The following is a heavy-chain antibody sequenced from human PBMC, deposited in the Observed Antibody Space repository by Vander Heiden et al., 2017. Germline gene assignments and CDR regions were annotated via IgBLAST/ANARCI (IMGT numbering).Heavy chain of an antibody. CDR2: IYYSGST. CDR3: ARGGYSSGWSVWFDP. J-gene: IGHJ5*02. Sequence: QVQLQESGPGLETPSATLPPTCPVAGGSIGSYYWSWIRQPPGKGLEWIGYIYYSGSTNYNPSLKSRVTISVDTSKNQVSLKLSSVTAADTAVYYCARGGYSSGWSVWFDPWGQGTLVTVSS. CDR1: GGSIGSYY. D-gene: IGHD6-19*01. V-gene: IGHV4-59*01.